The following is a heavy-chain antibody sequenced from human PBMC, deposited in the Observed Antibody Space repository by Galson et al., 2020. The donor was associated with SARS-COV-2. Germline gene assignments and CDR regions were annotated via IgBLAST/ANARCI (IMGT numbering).Heavy chain of an antibody. J-gene: IGHJ6*02. V-gene: IGHV4-39*01. D-gene: IGHD3-22*01. CDR1: GGSISSSSYY. CDR2: IYYSGST. CDR3: ARQDVDSSGYYDYYGMDV. Sequence: SETLSLTCTVSGGSISSSSYYWGWIRQPPGKGLEWIGSIYYSGSTYYNPSLKSRVTISVDTSKNQFSLKLSSVTAADTAVYYCARQDVDSSGYYDYYGMDVWGQGTTVTVSS.